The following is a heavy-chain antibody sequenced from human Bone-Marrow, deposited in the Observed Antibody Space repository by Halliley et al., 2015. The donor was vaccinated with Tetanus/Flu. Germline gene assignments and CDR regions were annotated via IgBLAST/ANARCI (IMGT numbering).Heavy chain of an antibody. CDR1: GFTFSSYE. J-gene: IGHJ4*02. CDR3: ARESGEGFNYWDY. D-gene: IGHD5-12*01. V-gene: IGHV3-48*03. CDR2: ISRTGDDI. Sequence: SLRLSCVASGFTFSSYEMNWVRQAPGKGLEWVSYISRTGDDIYYADSVKGRFTVPRDNAKNSLYLQMDSLGAEDTAIYFCARESGEGFNYWDYWGQGTLVTVSS.